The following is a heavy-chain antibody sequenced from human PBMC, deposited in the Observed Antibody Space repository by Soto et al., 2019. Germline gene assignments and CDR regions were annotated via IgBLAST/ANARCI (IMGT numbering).Heavy chain of an antibody. J-gene: IGHJ5*02. CDR3: ARGVVAAGRVGYNWFDP. Sequence: QVQLVQSGAEVKKPGSSVKVSCKASGGTFSSYAISWVRQAPGQGLEWMGGVIPIFGTANYAQKFQGRVTITADESTSTADMELSSLRSEDTAVYYGARGVVAAGRVGYNWFDPWGQGTLVTVSS. V-gene: IGHV1-69*01. D-gene: IGHD6-13*01. CDR1: GGTFSSYA. CDR2: VIPIFGTA.